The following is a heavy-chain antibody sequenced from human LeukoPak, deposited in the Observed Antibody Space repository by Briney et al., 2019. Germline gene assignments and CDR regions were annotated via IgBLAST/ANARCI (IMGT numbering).Heavy chain of an antibody. CDR3: AKELIVGATTPFDY. V-gene: IGHV3-23*01. Sequence: PGGSLRLSCAASGFTFRSYAMSWVRQAPGKGLGWVSAISGSGGSTYYVDSVKGRFTISRDNSKNTLYLQVNSLRAEDTAVYYCAKELIVGATTPFDYWGQGTLVTVSS. CDR1: GFTFRSYA. J-gene: IGHJ4*02. D-gene: IGHD1-26*01. CDR2: ISGSGGST.